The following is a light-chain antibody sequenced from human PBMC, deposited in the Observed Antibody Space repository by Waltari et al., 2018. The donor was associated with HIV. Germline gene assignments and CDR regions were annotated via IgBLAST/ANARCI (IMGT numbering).Light chain of an antibody. V-gene: IGLV2-8*01. CDR3: SSYAGSNNLV. Sequence: QSALPQPPSASGSPGQSVTISCTGTSSDVGGYNYVSWYQQHPGKAPKLMIYEVSKRPSWYPDRFAGSKSRNTASLTVSGLQAEDEADYDCSSYAGSNNLVFGGGTKLTVL. J-gene: IGLJ2*01. CDR2: EVS. CDR1: SSDVGGYNY.